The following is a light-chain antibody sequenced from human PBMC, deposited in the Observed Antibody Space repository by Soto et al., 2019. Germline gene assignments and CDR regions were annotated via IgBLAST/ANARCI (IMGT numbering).Light chain of an antibody. CDR3: LQDYTYPWT. CDR2: SAS. V-gene: IGKV1-6*01. J-gene: IGKJ1*01. Sequence: AIQMTQSPSSLSASVGDRVTITCRASQGIKNDLGWYQQKPGKAPKLLIYSASSLQSGVPSRFSGSGSGTDFTLTISSLQPEDFATYYCLQDYTYPWTFGQGTKVEVK. CDR1: QGIKND.